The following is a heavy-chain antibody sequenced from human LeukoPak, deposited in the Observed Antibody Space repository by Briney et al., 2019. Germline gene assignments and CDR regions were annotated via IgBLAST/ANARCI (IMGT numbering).Heavy chain of an antibody. J-gene: IGHJ4*02. CDR3: SCTRITGTTSRELTV. CDR2: IRYDGSNK. V-gene: IGHV3-30*02. D-gene: IGHD1-7*01. Sequence: GGSLRLSCAASGFRFSDYNMNWVRQAPGKGLEWVAFIRYDGSNKYYADSVKGRFTISRDNSKNTLYLQMNSLRAEDTAVYYCSCTRITGTTSRELTVWGQGTLVTVSS. CDR1: GFRFSDYN.